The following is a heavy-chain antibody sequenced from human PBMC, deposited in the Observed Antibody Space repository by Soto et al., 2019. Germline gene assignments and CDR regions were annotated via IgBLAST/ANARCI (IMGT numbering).Heavy chain of an antibody. V-gene: IGHV3-11*01. CDR2: IGKTGSDI. J-gene: IGHJ4*02. CDR3: AREIGNRLPYGPVDY. D-gene: IGHD3-10*01. CDR1: GFTLSGYY. Sequence: PGGSLRLSCAASGFTLSGYYMTWMRQAPGKGLGWVSFIGKTGSDIHYADSVEGRFTISRDNAKNSLYLQMNSLRAEDTAVYYCAREIGNRLPYGPVDYWGQGTLVTVSS.